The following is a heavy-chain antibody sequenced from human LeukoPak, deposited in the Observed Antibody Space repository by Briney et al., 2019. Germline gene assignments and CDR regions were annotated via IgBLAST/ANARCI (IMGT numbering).Heavy chain of an antibody. CDR3: ARDLPSSSSWGMDV. V-gene: IGHV3-48*01. CDR2: ISSSSSTI. J-gene: IGHJ6*02. D-gene: IGHD6-13*01. CDR1: GFTFSSYS. Sequence: GGSLRLSCAASGFTFSSYSMNWVRQAPGKGLEWVSYISSSSSTIYYADSVKGRFTISRDNSKNTLYLQMNSLRAEDTAVYYCARDLPSSSSWGMDVWGQGTTVTVSS.